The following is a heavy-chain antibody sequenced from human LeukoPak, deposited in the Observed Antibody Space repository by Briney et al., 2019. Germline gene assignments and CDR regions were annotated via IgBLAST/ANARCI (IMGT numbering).Heavy chain of an antibody. D-gene: IGHD3-10*01. CDR2: INHSVST. CDR3: ARHAITMVRGVIIKANWFDP. J-gene: IGHJ5*02. V-gene: IGHV4-34*01. CDR1: GGSFSGYY. Sequence: SETLSLTCAVYGGSFSGYYWSWIRQPPGKGLEWIGEINHSVSTNYNPSLKSRVTISVDTSKNQFSLKLSSVTAADTAVYYCARHAITMVRGVIIKANWFDPWGQGTLVTVSS.